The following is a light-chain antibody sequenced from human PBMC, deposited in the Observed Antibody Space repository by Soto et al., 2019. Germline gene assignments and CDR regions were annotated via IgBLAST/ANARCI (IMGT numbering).Light chain of an antibody. Sequence: QSALTQPPSASGSPGQSGTISCTGTSSDVGGYDYVSWYQQHPGKAPKLIIYEVNKRPSGVPDRFSGSKSGNTASLTVSGLQAEDEADYYCSSYAGSNNVIFGGGTKLTVL. CDR1: SSDVGGYDY. CDR3: SSYAGSNNVI. V-gene: IGLV2-8*01. J-gene: IGLJ2*01. CDR2: EVN.